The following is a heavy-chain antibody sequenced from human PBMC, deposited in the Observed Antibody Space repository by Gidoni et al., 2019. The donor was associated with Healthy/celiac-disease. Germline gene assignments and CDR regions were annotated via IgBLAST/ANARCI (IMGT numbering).Heavy chain of an antibody. J-gene: IGHJ4*02. CDR1: GFTFSSYS. CDR3: ARDSGFGVVTGPHFDY. D-gene: IGHD2-15*01. CDR2: ISSSSSYI. Sequence: EVQLVESGGGLVKPGGSLRLSCAASGFTFSSYSMNWVRQAPGKGLEWVSSISSSSSYIYYADSVKGRFTISRDNAKNSLYLQMNSLRAEDTAVYYCARDSGFGVVTGPHFDYWGQGTLVTVSS. V-gene: IGHV3-21*01.